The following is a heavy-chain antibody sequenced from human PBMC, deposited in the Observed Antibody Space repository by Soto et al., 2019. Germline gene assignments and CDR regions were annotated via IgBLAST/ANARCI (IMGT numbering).Heavy chain of an antibody. Sequence: QVQLVESGGGLVKPGGSLRLCWAASGFTFSDYYMSWIRQAPGKGLEWVSYISSSSSYTNYADSVKGRFTISRDNAKNSLYLQMNSLRAEDTAVYYCARDADILTGSDAFDIWGQGTMVTVSS. CDR1: GFTFSDYY. J-gene: IGHJ3*02. V-gene: IGHV3-11*05. D-gene: IGHD3-9*01. CDR3: ARDADILTGSDAFDI. CDR2: ISSSSSYT.